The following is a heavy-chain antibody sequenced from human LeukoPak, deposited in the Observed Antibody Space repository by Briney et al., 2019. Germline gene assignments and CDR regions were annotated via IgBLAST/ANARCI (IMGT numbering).Heavy chain of an antibody. V-gene: IGHV3-23*01. CDR1: GFTFSSYA. J-gene: IGHJ4*02. CDR3: AKGDIVVVVAATPLYFDY. CDR2: ISGSGGST. D-gene: IGHD2-15*01. Sequence: GGSLRLSCAASGFTFSSYAMSWVRQAPGKGLEWVSAISGSGGSTYYADSVKGRFTISRDNSKNTLYLQMNSLRAEDTAVYYCAKGDIVVVVAATPLYFDYWSQGTLVTVSS.